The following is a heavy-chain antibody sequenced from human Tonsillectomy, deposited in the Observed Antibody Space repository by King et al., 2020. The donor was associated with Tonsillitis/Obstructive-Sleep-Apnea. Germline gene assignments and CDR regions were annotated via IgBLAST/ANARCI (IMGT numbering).Heavy chain of an antibody. Sequence: EVQLVESGGGLVQPGGSLRLSCAASGFTVSSNYMSWVRQAPGKGLEWVSVIYSGGSTYYADSVKGRFTISRDNSKNTLDLQMNSLRAEDTAVYYCARVTYYYGSGSQKHDYWGQGTLVTVSS. CDR3: ARVTYYYGSGSQKHDY. J-gene: IGHJ4*02. V-gene: IGHV3-66*01. D-gene: IGHD3-10*01. CDR2: IYSGGST. CDR1: GFTVSSNY.